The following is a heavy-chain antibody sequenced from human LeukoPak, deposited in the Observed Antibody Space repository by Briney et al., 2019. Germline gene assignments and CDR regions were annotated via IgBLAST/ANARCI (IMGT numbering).Heavy chain of an antibody. V-gene: IGHV4-31*03. CDR3: ARETAEFYYYDSSGYPSHGWFDL. CDR1: GGSISSGGYY. D-gene: IGHD3-22*01. Sequence: SETLSLTCTVSGGSISSGGYYWRWLRQHSGTGLEWIGYIYYSGSTYYNPSLKSRVTISVDTSKNQFSLKLSSVTAADTAVYYCARETAEFYYYDSSGYPSHGWFDLWGQGTLVTVSS. J-gene: IGHJ5*02. CDR2: IYYSGST.